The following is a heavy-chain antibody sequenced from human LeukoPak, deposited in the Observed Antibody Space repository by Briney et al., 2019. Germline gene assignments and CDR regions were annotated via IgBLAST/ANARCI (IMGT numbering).Heavy chain of an antibody. CDR1: GFTFSNHG. CDR2: IWYDGSQE. CDR3: TRDRGLRPYGVY. D-gene: IGHD3-10*01. V-gene: IGHV3-33*01. J-gene: IGHJ4*02. Sequence: GGSLRLSCAASGFTFSNHGMHWVRQAPGKGLEWVANIWYDGSQEYYADTVKGRFTISRDISKNTLYLQMNSLRAEDTAVYYCTRDRGLRPYGVYWGQGTLVTVSS.